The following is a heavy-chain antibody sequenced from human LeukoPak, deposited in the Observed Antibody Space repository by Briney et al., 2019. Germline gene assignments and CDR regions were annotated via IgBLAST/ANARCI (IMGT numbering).Heavy chain of an antibody. CDR2: IGSSGSNI. D-gene: IGHD3-22*01. CDR3: ARVIPTSSGFYAY. J-gene: IGHJ4*02. CDR1: GFTFSDYY. V-gene: IGHV3-11*04. Sequence: GGSLRLSCAASGFTFSDYYMSWIRQAPGKGLEWGSYIGSSGSNINYADSVKGRFTVSRDNAKNSLYLQMNSLRAEDTAVYYCARVIPTSSGFYAYWGQGTLVTVSS.